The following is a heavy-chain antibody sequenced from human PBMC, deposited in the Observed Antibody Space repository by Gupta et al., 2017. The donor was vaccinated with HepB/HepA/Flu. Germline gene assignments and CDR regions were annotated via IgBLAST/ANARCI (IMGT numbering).Heavy chain of an antibody. D-gene: IGHD6-6*01. CDR1: GFTLRTYW. CDR3: ARDPYSSSTGYGMDV. J-gene: IGHJ6*02. Sequence: EVQLVESGGGLVQPGGSLRLSCEASGFTLRTYWVSWVRQATGKGLEWVANINQDGSGKEYVDSVKGRFTISRDNAQNSLYLQMNSLRDEDTAVYYCARDPYSSSTGYGMDVWGQGTTVTVSS. V-gene: IGHV3-7*01. CDR2: INQDGSGK.